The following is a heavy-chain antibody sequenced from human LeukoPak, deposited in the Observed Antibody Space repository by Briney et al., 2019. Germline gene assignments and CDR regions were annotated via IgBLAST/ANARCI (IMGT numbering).Heavy chain of an antibody. CDR3: ARGGNGYYFDY. V-gene: IGHV3-53*01. CDR1: GFTVITNY. CDR2: IYTDGST. J-gene: IGHJ4*02. Sequence: PGGSLRLSCAASGFTVITNYMSWVRQAPGKGLQWVSVIYTDGSTYYADSVKGRFTISRDNAKNTLYLQMNSLRAEDTAVYYCARGGNGYYFDYWGQGTLVTVSS. D-gene: IGHD4-23*01.